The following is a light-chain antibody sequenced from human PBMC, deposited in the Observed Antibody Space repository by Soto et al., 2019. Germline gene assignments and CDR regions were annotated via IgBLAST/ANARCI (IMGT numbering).Light chain of an antibody. CDR1: NIGSKS. CDR2: YDS. CDR3: QVWDSSSDHVV. V-gene: IGLV3-21*04. Sequence: SYELTQPPSVSVAPGKTARITCGGNNIGSKSVHWYQQKPGQAPVRVIYYDSDRPSGIPERFSGSNSGNTATLTISKVEAGDEADYCCQVWDSSSDHVVFGGGTKLTVL. J-gene: IGLJ2*01.